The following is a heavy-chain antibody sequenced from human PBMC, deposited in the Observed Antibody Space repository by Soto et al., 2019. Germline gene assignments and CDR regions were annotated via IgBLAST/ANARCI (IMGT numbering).Heavy chain of an antibody. CDR3: ARRSSSSLGSLFDP. CDR1: GGSFRGFY. V-gene: IGHV4-34*01. J-gene: IGHJ5*02. Sequence: SETLSLTCAVSGGSFRGFYWTWIRQSPGKGLEWLGDINHVGITNYNPSLKSRVSIPVDTSKSQFSLKLSSVTAADTAVYYCARRSSSSLGSLFDPWGRGILVTVSS. D-gene: IGHD6-6*01. CDR2: INHVGIT.